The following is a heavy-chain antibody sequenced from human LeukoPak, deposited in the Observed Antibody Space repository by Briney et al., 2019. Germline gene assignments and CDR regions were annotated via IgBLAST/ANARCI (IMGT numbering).Heavy chain of an antibody. J-gene: IGHJ3*02. Sequence: PSETLSLTCAVYGGSFSGYYWSWIRQPPGKGLEWIGEINHSGSTNYNPSLKSRVTISVDTSKNQFSLKLSSVTAADPAVYYCARGLGINCGGDCSDAFDIWGQGTMVTVSS. CDR2: INHSGST. CDR3: ARGLGINCGGDCSDAFDI. D-gene: IGHD2-21*02. V-gene: IGHV4-34*01. CDR1: GGSFSGYY.